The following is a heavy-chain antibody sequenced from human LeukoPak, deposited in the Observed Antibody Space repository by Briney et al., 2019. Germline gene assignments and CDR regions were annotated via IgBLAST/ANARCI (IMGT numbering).Heavy chain of an antibody. D-gene: IGHD6-13*01. CDR2: INPNSGGT. CDR3: ARAYSPTSWGLAAADYYYMDV. CDR1: GYTFTGYY. V-gene: IGHV1-2*02. J-gene: IGHJ6*03. Sequence: PAASVKVSCKASGYTFTGYYMHWVRQAPGHGLEWMGWINPNSGGTNYAQKFQGRVTMTRDTSISTACMELNRLTSDDTAVYYCARAYSPTSWGLAAADYYYMDVWGKGTTVTVSS.